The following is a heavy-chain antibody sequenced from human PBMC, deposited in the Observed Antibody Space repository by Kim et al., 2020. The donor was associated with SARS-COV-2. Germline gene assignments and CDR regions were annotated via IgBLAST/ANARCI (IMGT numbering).Heavy chain of an antibody. CDR2: ISSSSSYI. CDR3: ARVYSGYDWDYYYGMDV. Sequence: GGSLRLSCAASGFTFSSYSMNWVRQAPGKGLEWVSSISSSSSYIYYADSVKGRFTISRDNAKNSLYLQMNSLRAEDTAVYYCARVYSGYDWDYYYGMDVWGQGTTVTVSS. D-gene: IGHD5-12*01. J-gene: IGHJ6*02. CDR1: GFTFSSYS. V-gene: IGHV3-21*01.